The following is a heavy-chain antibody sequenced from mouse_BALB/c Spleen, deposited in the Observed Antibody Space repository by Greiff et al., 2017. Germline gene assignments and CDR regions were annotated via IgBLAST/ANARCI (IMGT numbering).Heavy chain of an antibody. D-gene: IGHD1-1*01. J-gene: IGHJ2*01. V-gene: IGHV1S33*01. CDR3: GREGIKYYFDY. Sequence: SGPELVKPGALVKISCKASGYTFTSYDINWVKQRPGQGLEWIGWIYPGDGSTKYNEKFKGKATLTADKSSSTAYMQLSSLTSENSAVYYCGREGIKYYFDYWGQGTTLTVSS. CDR2: IYPGDGST. CDR1: GYTFTSYD.